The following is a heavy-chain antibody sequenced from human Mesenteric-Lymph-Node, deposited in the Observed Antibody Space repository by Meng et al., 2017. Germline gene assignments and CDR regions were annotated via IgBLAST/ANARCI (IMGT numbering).Heavy chain of an antibody. CDR2: IGTSGTTI. J-gene: IGHJ5*02. V-gene: IGHV3-48*03. CDR3: ARVTNYYHNSCYFVGSLDL. CDR1: GFIFSNYE. Sequence: GESLKISCAASGFIFSNYEMNWVRQAPGKGLEWLSYIGTSGTTIYYADSVKGRFTISRDNAKNSLYLQMNTLRAEDTSVYYCARVTNYYHNSCYFVGSLDLWGQGTVVTVSS. D-gene: IGHD3-22*01.